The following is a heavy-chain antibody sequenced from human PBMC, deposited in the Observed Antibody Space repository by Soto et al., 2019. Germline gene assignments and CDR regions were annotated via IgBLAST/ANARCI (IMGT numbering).Heavy chain of an antibody. D-gene: IGHD2-2*02. CDR1: GYTFTGYY. CDR3: ARALSNCSSTSCYTSAFDI. Sequence: ASVKVSCKASGYTFTGYYMHWVRQAPGQGLEWMGWINPNSGGTNYAQKFQGWVTMTRDTSISTAYMELSRLRSDDTAVYYCARALSNCSSTSCYTSAFDIWGQGTMVTV. V-gene: IGHV1-2*04. CDR2: INPNSGGT. J-gene: IGHJ3*02.